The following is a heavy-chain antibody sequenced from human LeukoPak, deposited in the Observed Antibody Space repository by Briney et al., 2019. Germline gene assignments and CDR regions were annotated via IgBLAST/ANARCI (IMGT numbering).Heavy chain of an antibody. D-gene: IGHD3-22*01. CDR1: GFTLTDYG. J-gene: IGHJ5*02. Sequence: PGRSLRLSCAASGFTLTDYGIHWVRQAPGKGLEWVAVLSYDGSDRYYADSVNSRFTISRDISSDTVSLQMSSLRVEDTAVYFCARDRINMMVLVHDSGLDLWGQGTLVTVPS. V-gene: IGHV3-30*15. CDR3: ARDRINMMVLVHDSGLDL. CDR2: LSYDGSDR.